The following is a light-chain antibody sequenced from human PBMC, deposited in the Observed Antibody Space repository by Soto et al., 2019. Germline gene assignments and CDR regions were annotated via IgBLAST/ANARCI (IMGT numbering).Light chain of an antibody. CDR2: DAS. CDR1: QGISSD. Sequence: DIQVTQSPSFMSASVGDRVTITCRASQGISSDLAWYQQKPGKAPNLLIYDASTLQSGVPSRFSGSGSGTEFTLTISSLQAEDFATYYCQHRHNYPPTFGGGTKVEIK. V-gene: IGKV1-9*01. J-gene: IGKJ4*01. CDR3: QHRHNYPPT.